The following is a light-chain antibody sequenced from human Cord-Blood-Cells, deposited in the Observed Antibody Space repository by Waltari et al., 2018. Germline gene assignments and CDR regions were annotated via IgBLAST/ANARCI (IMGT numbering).Light chain of an antibody. CDR1: KLGDKY. CDR2: QDS. V-gene: IGLV3-1*01. J-gene: IGLJ3*02. CDR3: QAWDSSTAV. Sequence: SYELTQPPSVSVSPGQTASITCPGDKLGDKYACWYQAKPGQSPVLVIYQDSKRPSGIPERFSGSNSGNTATLTISGTQAMDEADYYCQAWDSSTAVFGGGTKLTVL.